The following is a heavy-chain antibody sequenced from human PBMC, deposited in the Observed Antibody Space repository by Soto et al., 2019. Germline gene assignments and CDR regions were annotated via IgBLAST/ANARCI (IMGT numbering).Heavy chain of an antibody. J-gene: IGHJ4*02. CDR1: RFTFSSYG. CDR3: ATTEGGYSYGYFDY. Sequence: QVQLVESGGGVVQPGRSLRLSCAASRFTFSSYGMHWVRQAPGKGLEWVAVISYDGSNKYYADSVKGRFTISRDNSKNTLYLQMNSLRAEDTAVYYCATTEGGYSYGYFDYWGQGTLVTVSS. V-gene: IGHV3-30*03. D-gene: IGHD5-18*01. CDR2: ISYDGSNK.